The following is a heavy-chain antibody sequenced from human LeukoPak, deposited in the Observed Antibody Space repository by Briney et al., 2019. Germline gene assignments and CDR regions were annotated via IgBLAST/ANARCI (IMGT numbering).Heavy chain of an antibody. J-gene: IGHJ4*02. CDR1: GFTFREFA. Sequence: GGSLRLSCTSSGFTFREFAVSWFRQAPGKGLEWIGFIRSSIYGGTPKAAASVKGRFIFSRDDSKVVAYLRMNSLKTDDTAVYYCSREWGNGNDLRPDSWGQGTLVTVSS. V-gene: IGHV3-49*03. D-gene: IGHD1-1*01. CDR3: SREWGNGNDLRPDS. CDR2: IRSSIYGGTP.